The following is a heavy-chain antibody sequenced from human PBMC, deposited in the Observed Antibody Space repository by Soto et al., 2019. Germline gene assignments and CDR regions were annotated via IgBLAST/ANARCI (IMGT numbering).Heavy chain of an antibody. D-gene: IGHD2-2*01. V-gene: IGHV1-3*01. J-gene: IGHJ6*02. CDR3: AREGLVLVPTTVNSDYYYYGMDV. CDR2: INAGNGNT. Sequence: GASVKVSCKASGYTFTSYAMHWVRQAPGQRLEWMGWINAGNGNTKYSQKFQGRVTITRDTSASTAYMELSSLRSEDTAVYYCAREGLVLVPTTVNSDYYYYGMDVWGQGNMVTVS. CDR1: GYTFTSYA.